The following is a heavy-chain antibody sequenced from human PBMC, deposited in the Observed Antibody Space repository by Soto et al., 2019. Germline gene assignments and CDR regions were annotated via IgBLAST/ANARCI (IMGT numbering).Heavy chain of an antibody. CDR3: ARACGGSCYSNPPRGDSYGMDV. D-gene: IGHD2-15*01. CDR1: GGTFSSYA. V-gene: IGHV1-69*12. CDR2: IIPSFGTA. Sequence: QVQLVQSGAEVKKPGSSVKVSCKASGGTFSSYAISWVRQAPGQGLEWMGGIIPSFGTANYAQKFQGRLTITADESTSSDYRGRRSLGSEDRAAYDCARACGGSCYSNPPRGDSYGMDVWGRGTTVTVS. J-gene: IGHJ6*02.